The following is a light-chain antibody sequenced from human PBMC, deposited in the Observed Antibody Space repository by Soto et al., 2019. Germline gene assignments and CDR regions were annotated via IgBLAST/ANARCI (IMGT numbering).Light chain of an antibody. CDR2: DAY. CDR3: QQYGTAPIT. Sequence: EIVLTQSPGTLSLSPGERATLSCRASQSVASGHLAWYQQTPGQAHRLLVSDAYSRATGIQDRFSGSASGTDFTLNIRRLEPEDSAMYYCQQYGTAPITVGQGTRLEI. CDR1: QSVASGH. J-gene: IGKJ5*01. V-gene: IGKV3-20*01.